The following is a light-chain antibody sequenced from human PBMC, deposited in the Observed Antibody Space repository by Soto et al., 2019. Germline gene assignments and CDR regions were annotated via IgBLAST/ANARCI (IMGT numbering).Light chain of an antibody. J-gene: IGKJ4*01. CDR2: WAS. CDR1: QSVLYSSNNKNY. V-gene: IGKV4-1*01. Sequence: DIVMTQSPDSLAVSLGERATINCKSSQSVLYSSNNKNYLAWYQLKPGQPPKLLIYWASTRESGVPDRFSGSGSGTDFTLTISSLQAEDVAVYYCHQYYSVPLTFGGGTKVEIK. CDR3: HQYYSVPLT.